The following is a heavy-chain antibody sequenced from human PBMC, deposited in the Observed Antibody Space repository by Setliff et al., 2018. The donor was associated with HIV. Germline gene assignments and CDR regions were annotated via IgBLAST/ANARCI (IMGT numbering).Heavy chain of an antibody. CDR2: VIPSTGNI. J-gene: IGHJ4*02. Sequence: GASVKVSCKASGYTFTSYYIHWVRQAPGQGLEWMGIVIPSTGNINYAQKFQGRVTMTGDTSTNTVYMDLSSLGSEDTAVYYCVRERRGGHFDYWGQGTLVTVSS. V-gene: IGHV1-46*01. CDR3: VRERRGGHFDY. CDR1: GYTFTSYY.